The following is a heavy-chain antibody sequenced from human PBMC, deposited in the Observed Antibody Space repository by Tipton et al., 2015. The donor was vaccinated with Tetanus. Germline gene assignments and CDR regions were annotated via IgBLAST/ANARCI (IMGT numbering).Heavy chain of an antibody. J-gene: IGHJ4*02. Sequence: TLSLTCTVSGGSISSYYWSWIRQPAGKGLEWIGRIYTSESTNYSPSLKSRVTISLDTSKNQVSLNLSSVTAADTAVYYCARSRSIFGVNVIIGIWGQGTLATVSS. CDR2: IYTSEST. D-gene: IGHD3-3*01. CDR1: GGSISSYY. CDR3: ARSRSIFGVNVIIGI. V-gene: IGHV4-4*07.